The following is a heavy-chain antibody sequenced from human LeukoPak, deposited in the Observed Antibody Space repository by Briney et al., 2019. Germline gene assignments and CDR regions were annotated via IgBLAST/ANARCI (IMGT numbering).Heavy chain of an antibody. J-gene: IGHJ6*02. CDR2: ISWNSGSI. V-gene: IGHV3-48*04. Sequence: GGSLRLSCAASGFTFSTYSMNWVRQAPGKGLEWVSGISWNSGSIGYADSVKGRFTISRDNAKNSLYLQMNSLRAEDTAVYYCARILWFGAYYGMDVWGQGTTVTVSS. CDR3: ARILWFGAYYGMDV. D-gene: IGHD3-10*01. CDR1: GFTFSTYS.